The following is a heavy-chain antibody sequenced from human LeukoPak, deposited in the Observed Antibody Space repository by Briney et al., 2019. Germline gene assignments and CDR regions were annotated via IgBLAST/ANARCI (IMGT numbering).Heavy chain of an antibody. V-gene: IGHV4-59*01. J-gene: IGHJ5*02. CDR3: ARGGSWFDP. CDR2: IYYSGST. D-gene: IGHD3-10*01. Sequence: PGGSLRLSCAASGFTFSSYWMSWIRQPPGKGLEWIGYIYYSGSTNYNPSLKSRVTISVDTSKNQFSLKLTSVTAADTAVYYCARGGSWFDPWGQGTLVTVSS. CDR1: GFTFSSYW.